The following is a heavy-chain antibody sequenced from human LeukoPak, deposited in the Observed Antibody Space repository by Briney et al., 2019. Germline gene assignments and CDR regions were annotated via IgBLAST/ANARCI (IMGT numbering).Heavy chain of an antibody. CDR3: ARGGGYCSSTSCYWFDP. J-gene: IGHJ5*02. V-gene: IGHV4-59*08. CDR1: GGSISGYY. Sequence: PSETLSLTCTVSGGSISGYYWSWIRQPPGKGLEWIGYIYYSGSTNYNPSLKSRVTISVDTSNNQFSLKLTSVTAADTAVYYCARGGGYCSSTSCYWFDPWGQGTLVTVSS. D-gene: IGHD2-2*01. CDR2: IYYSGST.